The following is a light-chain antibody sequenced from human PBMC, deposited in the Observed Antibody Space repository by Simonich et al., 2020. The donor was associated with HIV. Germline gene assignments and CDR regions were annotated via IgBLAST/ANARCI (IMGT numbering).Light chain of an antibody. Sequence: DIVMPQSPDSLAVSLGERATINCKSSQSLLYSSNNKNYLAWYQQKPGQPPKLLIYWAATREYGVPDRFSGSGSGTDFNLTISSLQAEDVAVYYCQQYYDTPYTFGQGTKLEIK. V-gene: IGKV4-1*01. CDR3: QQYYDTPYT. CDR1: QSLLYSSNNKNY. CDR2: WAA. J-gene: IGKJ2*01.